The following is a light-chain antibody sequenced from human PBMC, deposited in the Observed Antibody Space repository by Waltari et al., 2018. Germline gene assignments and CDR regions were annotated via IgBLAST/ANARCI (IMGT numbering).Light chain of an antibody. CDR3: QQYNIYWT. Sequence: DIQMTQSPSTLSASVGDRVTITCRASQSISSWLAWYQQKPGKAPKLLIYKSSSLESGVPSRFSGSGSGTEFTLTISSLQHDDFATYYCQQYNIYWTFGQGTKVEIK. V-gene: IGKV1-5*03. J-gene: IGKJ1*01. CDR2: KSS. CDR1: QSISSW.